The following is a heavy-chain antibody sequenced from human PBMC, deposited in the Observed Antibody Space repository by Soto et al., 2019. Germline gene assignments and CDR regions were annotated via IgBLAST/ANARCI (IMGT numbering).Heavy chain of an antibody. CDR3: AKDAWRQQLPTGYYGMDV. CDR1: GFTFSSYA. Sequence: ESGGGLVQPGGSLRLSCAASGFTFSSYAMSWVRQAPGKGLEWVSAISGSGGSTYYADSVKGRFTISRDNSKNTLYLQMNSLRAEDTAVYYCAKDAWRQQLPTGYYGMDVWGQGTTVTVSS. D-gene: IGHD6-13*01. J-gene: IGHJ6*02. CDR2: ISGSGGST. V-gene: IGHV3-23*01.